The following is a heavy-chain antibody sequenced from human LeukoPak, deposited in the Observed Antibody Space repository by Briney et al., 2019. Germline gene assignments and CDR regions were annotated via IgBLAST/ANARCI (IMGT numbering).Heavy chain of an antibody. CDR2: ISPYNGNT. CDR1: GYTFTNYG. J-gene: IGHJ4*02. CDR3: AILDLENGFDY. Sequence: ASVRVSCKASGYTFTNYGIDWLRQAPGQGLERMGWISPYNGNTDYAQKFQGRVTMTTDTSTSTAYMELRSLRSDDTAMYYCAILDLENGFDYWGQGTLVTSPQ. D-gene: IGHD1-1*01. V-gene: IGHV1-18*01.